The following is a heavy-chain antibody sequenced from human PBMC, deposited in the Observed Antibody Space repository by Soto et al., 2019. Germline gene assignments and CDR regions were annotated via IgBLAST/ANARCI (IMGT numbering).Heavy chain of an antibody. CDR1: GYTFTAYA. V-gene: IGHV1-3*01. CDR3: ARGGVYRSAWDGGDY. D-gene: IGHD6-19*01. CDR2: INAVDDTT. Sequence: QVQLVQSGAEMKKPGASVTVSCKASGYTFTAYAVHWLRQAPGQRPEWMGCINAVDDTTKYSQRFQGRVIITRDTSASTVYMDLSSLTSEDTAVYYCARGGVYRSAWDGGDYWGQGTPVTVSS. J-gene: IGHJ4*02.